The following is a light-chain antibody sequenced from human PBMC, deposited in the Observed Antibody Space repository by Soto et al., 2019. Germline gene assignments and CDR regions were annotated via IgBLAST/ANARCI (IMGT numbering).Light chain of an antibody. CDR1: TSNIGNNY. CDR2: DYN. V-gene: IGLV1-51*01. J-gene: IGLJ1*01. CDR3: ATWDSSLRAYV. Sequence: QSVLTQPPSVSAAPGQKVTISCSGSTSNIGNNYVSWYQHLPGAAPKLLIYDYNRRPSGIPDRFSGSRSGTLATLSITGLQTGDEADYYCATWDSSLRAYVFGAGTKLTVL.